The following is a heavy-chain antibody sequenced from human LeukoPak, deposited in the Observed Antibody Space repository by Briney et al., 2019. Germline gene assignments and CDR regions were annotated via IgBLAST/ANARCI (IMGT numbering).Heavy chain of an antibody. CDR1: GYTFTSYG. CDR2: ISGYNGNT. J-gene: IGHJ4*02. V-gene: IGHV1-18*01. D-gene: IGHD3-22*01. CDR3: ARDFHSSGYYHYFHY. Sequence: ASVKVSCKASGYTFTSYGISWVRQAPGQALEWMGWISGYNGNTNYAQKLQGRVTMTTDTSTSTAYMELRSLRSNDTAVYYCARDFHSSGYYHYFHYWGQGTLVTVSS.